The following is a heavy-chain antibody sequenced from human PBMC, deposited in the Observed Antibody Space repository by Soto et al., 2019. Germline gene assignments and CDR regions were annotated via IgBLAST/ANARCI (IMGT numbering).Heavy chain of an antibody. J-gene: IGHJ3*02. CDR3: AGAFDI. CDR1: GFTFSSYG. Sequence: GGSLRLSCAASGFTFSSYGMHWVRQAPGKGLEWVAVISYDGSNKYYADSVKGRFTISRDNSKNTLYLQMNSLRAEDTAVYYCAGAFDIWGQGTMVTVSS. CDR2: ISYDGSNK. V-gene: IGHV3-30*03.